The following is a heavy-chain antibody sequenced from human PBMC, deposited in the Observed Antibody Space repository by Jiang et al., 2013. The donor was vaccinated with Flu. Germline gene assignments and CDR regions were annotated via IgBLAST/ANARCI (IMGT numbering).Heavy chain of an antibody. CDR2: IYYSGST. V-gene: IGHV4-59*01. J-gene: IGHJ4*02. CDR1: GGSISYYY. Sequence: GPGLVKPSETLSLTCSVSGGSISYYYWSWIRQPPGKGLEWIGYIYYSGSTNYNPSLKSRVTISVDTSKNQVSLNLTSVTAADTAVYYCARSPGYYFDYWGQGTLVTVSS. D-gene: IGHD6-25*01. CDR3: ARSPGYYFDY.